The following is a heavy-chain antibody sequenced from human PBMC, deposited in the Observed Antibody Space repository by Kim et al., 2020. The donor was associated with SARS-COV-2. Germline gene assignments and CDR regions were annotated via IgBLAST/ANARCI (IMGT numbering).Heavy chain of an antibody. Sequence: SETLSLTCAVYGGSFSGYYWSWIRQPPGKGLEWIGEINHSGSTNYNPSLKSRVTISVDTSKNQFSLKLSSVTAADTAVYYCARVVGVTMVRGVLDYWGQGTLVTVSS. J-gene: IGHJ4*02. D-gene: IGHD3-10*01. CDR2: INHSGST. CDR1: GGSFSGYY. CDR3: ARVVGVTMVRGVLDY. V-gene: IGHV4-34*01.